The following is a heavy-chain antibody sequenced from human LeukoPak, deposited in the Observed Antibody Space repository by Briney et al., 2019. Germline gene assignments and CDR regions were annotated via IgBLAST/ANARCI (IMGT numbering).Heavy chain of an antibody. J-gene: IGHJ4*02. CDR3: ARGAVRGGTNFDY. Sequence: SQTLSLTCAISGDSVSGSPAVWNWIRQSPSRGLEWLGRAYYRSKWYIDYAASVKGRITITPDTSKNQFSLQPNSVTPEDTAVYYCARGAVRGGTNFDYWGQGTLVTVSS. CDR2: AYYRSKWYI. D-gene: IGHD3-10*01. CDR1: GDSVSGSPAV. V-gene: IGHV6-1*01.